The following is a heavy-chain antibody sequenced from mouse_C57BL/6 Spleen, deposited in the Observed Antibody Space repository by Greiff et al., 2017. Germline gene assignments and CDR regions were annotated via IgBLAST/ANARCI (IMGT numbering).Heavy chain of an antibody. CDR3: TPYGNYKDYFDY. V-gene: IGHV14-4*01. CDR2: LDPENGDT. D-gene: IGHD2-1*01. CDR1: GFNIKDDY. Sequence: EVQLQQSGAELVRPGASVKLSCTASGFNIKDDYMHWVKQRPEQGLEWIGWLDPENGDTESASKFQGKATITADTSSNTAYLQLSSLTSEDTAVYYCTPYGNYKDYFDYWGQGTTLTVSS. J-gene: IGHJ2*01.